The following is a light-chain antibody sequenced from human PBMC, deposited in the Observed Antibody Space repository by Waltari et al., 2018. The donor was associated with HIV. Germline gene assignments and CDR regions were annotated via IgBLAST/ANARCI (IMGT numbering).Light chain of an antibody. Sequence: DIVMTQSPASLAVSMGERATIHCKSSQSVFYNSNNKNYLAWYQQKPGQPPKLLIYWASTRESGVPDRFSGSGSGTDFTLTISSLQAEDVAVYYCQQYYSTPITFGGGTKVEIK. CDR1: QSVFYNSNNKNY. CDR2: WAS. V-gene: IGKV4-1*01. J-gene: IGKJ4*01. CDR3: QQYYSTPIT.